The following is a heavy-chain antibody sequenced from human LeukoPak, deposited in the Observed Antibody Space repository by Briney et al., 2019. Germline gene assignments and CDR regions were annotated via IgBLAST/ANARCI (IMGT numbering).Heavy chain of an antibody. Sequence: PSETLSLTCTVSGGSISSGGYYWSWIRQHPGKGLEWIGYIYYSGSTYYNPSLKSRVTISVDTSKNQFSLKLSSVTAADTAVYYCARGIYCSGGSCYRNTELDYWGQGTLVTVSS. CDR2: IYYSGST. D-gene: IGHD2-15*01. J-gene: IGHJ4*02. CDR1: GGSISSGGYY. V-gene: IGHV4-31*03. CDR3: ARGIYCSGGSCYRNTELDY.